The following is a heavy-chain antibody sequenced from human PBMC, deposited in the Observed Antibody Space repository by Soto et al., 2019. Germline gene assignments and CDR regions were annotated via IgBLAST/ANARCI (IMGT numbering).Heavy chain of an antibody. CDR2: IYSSGGT. J-gene: IGHJ4*02. CDR1: GGSISSYY. V-gene: IGHV4-59*08. Sequence: SETLSLTCTVSGGSISSYYWSWIRQPPGKGLEWIGYIYSSGGTKYNPSLQSRVTISVDTSKNQFSLRLTSVAAADTAVYYCARQEYTSGWYPFDYWGQGTLVTV. CDR3: ARQEYTSGWYPFDY. D-gene: IGHD6-19*01.